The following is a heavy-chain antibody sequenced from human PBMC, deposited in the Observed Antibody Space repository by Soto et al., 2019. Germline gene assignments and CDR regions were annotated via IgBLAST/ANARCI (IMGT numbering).Heavy chain of an antibody. Sequence: SETLSLTFAVSGGSISGFFWTWVRQPPGMPLEGLGHVSASGSTVYNPSLQSRLTLSLDVSKNRFSLELTSVTAADTATYFCARGGSTHYYYGLDVWGQGTTVTVSS. V-gene: IGHV4-59*10. CDR3: ARGGSTHYYYGLDV. D-gene: IGHD6-25*01. CDR1: GGSISGFF. CDR2: VSASGST. J-gene: IGHJ6*02.